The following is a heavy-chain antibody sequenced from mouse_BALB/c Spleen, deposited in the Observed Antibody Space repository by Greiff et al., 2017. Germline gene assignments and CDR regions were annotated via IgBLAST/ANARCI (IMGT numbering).Heavy chain of an antibody. J-gene: IGHJ2*01. Sequence: VQLQQSGAELVRPGTSVKISCKASGYTFTNYWLGWVKQRPGHGLEWIGDIYPGGGYTNYNEKFTGKATLTADTSSSTAYMQLSSLTSEDSAVYFCATYGNFDYWGQGTTLTVSS. V-gene: IGHV1-63*02. CDR1: GYTFTNYW. D-gene: IGHD2-1*01. CDR3: ATYGNFDY. CDR2: IYPGGGYT.